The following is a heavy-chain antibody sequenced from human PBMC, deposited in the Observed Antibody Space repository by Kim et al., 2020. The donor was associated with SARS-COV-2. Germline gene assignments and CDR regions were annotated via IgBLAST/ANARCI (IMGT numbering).Heavy chain of an antibody. V-gene: IGHV4-59*13. D-gene: IGHD2-8*01. Sequence: SETLSLTCTVSGGSISSYYWSWIRQPPGKGLEWIGYIYYSGSTNYNPSLKSRVTISVDMSKNQFSLKLSSVTAADTAVYYCARDSTGYCTNGVCYDYYYYGMDVWGQGTTVTVSS. CDR3: ARDSTGYCTNGVCYDYYYYGMDV. CDR2: IYYSGST. CDR1: GGSISSYY. J-gene: IGHJ6*02.